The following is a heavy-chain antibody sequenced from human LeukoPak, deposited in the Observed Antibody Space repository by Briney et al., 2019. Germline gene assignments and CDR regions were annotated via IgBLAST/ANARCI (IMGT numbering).Heavy chain of an antibody. CDR1: GYTFTGYY. CDR2: INPNSGGT. CDR3: ARVGAYYDCRGAFDI. J-gene: IGHJ3*02. Sequence: ASVKVSCKASGYTFTGYYMHWVRQAPGQGLEWMGRINPNSGGTNYAQKLQGRVTMTRDTSISTAYMELSRLRSDDTAVYYCARVGAYYDCRGAFDIWGQGTMVTVSS. V-gene: IGHV1-2*06. D-gene: IGHD3-22*01.